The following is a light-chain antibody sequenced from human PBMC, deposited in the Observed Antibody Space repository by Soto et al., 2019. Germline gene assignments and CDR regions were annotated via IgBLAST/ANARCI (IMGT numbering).Light chain of an antibody. V-gene: IGKV1-5*03. CDR2: KAS. J-gene: IGKJ2*01. Sequence: DIQMTQSPSTLSASVGDRVTITCRASQSISPWLAWYQQKPGKAPKILIYKASSLESGVPSRFSGSESGTEFTLTISSLQPDDVATYYCQQYKSYSRTFGQGTKLEIK. CDR3: QQYKSYSRT. CDR1: QSISPW.